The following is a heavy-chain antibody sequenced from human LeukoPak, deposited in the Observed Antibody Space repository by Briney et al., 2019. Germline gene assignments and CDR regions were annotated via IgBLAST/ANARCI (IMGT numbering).Heavy chain of an antibody. Sequence: GGSLRLSCAASGFTFSNYSMNWVRQAPGKGLEWVSAISGSGGSTYYADSVKGRFTISRDNSKNTLYLQMNSLRAEDTAVYYCAKDAEYYYDSSGYIDYWGQGTLVTVSS. D-gene: IGHD3-22*01. CDR1: GFTFSNYS. V-gene: IGHV3-23*01. CDR3: AKDAEYYYDSSGYIDY. CDR2: ISGSGGST. J-gene: IGHJ4*02.